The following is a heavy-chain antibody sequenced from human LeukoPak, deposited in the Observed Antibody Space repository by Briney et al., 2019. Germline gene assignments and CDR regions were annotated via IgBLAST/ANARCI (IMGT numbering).Heavy chain of an antibody. CDR1: GGSFSGYY. Sequence: SSETLSLTCAVYGGSFSGYYWSWIRQPPGKGLEWIGEINRSGSTNYNPSLKSRVTISVDTSKNQFSLKLSSVTAADTAVYYCAREEDYYDSSGYYSNLWGQGTLVTVSS. J-gene: IGHJ5*02. CDR2: INRSGST. V-gene: IGHV4-34*01. CDR3: AREEDYYDSSGYYSNL. D-gene: IGHD3-22*01.